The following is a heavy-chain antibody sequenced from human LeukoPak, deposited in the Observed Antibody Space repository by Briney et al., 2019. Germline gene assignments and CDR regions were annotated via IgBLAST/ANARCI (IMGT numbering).Heavy chain of an antibody. J-gene: IGHJ4*02. D-gene: IGHD6-19*01. CDR1: GGSISSYY. CDR3: ARVGSSGWYGDY. V-gene: IGHV4-59*01. CDR2: ISYSGST. Sequence: SETLSLTCTVSGGSISSYYWSWIRQPPGKGLEWIGYISYSGSTNYNPSLKSRVTISVDTSKNQFSLKLSSVTAADTAVYYCARVGSSGWYGDYWGQGTLVTVSS.